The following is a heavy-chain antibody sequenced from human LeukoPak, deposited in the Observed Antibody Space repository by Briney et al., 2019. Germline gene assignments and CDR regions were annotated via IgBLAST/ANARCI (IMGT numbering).Heavy chain of an antibody. V-gene: IGHV4-59*01. Sequence: SETLSLTCTVSGASISSYYWSWIRQPPGKGLEWIGYISYSGNTKYTPSLESRVTMSRDTSKNQLSLKLSSVTAADTAVYFCAREPKYSRYFDNWGQGTLVTVSS. CDR1: GASISSYY. CDR3: AREPKYSRYFDN. D-gene: IGHD6-6*01. CDR2: ISYSGNT. J-gene: IGHJ4*02.